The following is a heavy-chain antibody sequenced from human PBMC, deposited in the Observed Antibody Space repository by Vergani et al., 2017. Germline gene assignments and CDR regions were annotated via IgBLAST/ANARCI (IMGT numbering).Heavy chain of an antibody. V-gene: IGHV3-15*07. Sequence: EVQLLESGGDSVQPGGSLRLSCVASGFSFRNAWMNWVRRTPGKGLEWVGRIKSTFDRGTTDYAAAVKGRFTISRDDSKNTLFLQMNGLKTEDIGVYYCTTDPRYCGDGSCYWLRDHHYYGMDVWGQGTTVTVSS. CDR1: GFSFRNAW. D-gene: IGHD2-21*01. CDR2: IKSTFDRGTT. J-gene: IGHJ6*02. CDR3: TTDPRYCGDGSCYWLRDHHYYGMDV.